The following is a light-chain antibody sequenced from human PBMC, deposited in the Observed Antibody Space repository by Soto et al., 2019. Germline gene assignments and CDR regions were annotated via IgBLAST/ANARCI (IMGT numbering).Light chain of an antibody. CDR1: ISNIGTNG. Sequence: QSVRTQPPSASEAPRQRVTISCSGIISNIGTNGVTWYQQLPGKAPKLLIYYDDLLTSGVSDRFSGSKSGTSASLAISGLQSEDEADYYCAACDDSLNGGVFGGGNKLTVL. CDR2: YDD. V-gene: IGLV1-36*01. J-gene: IGLJ3*02. CDR3: AACDDSLNGGV.